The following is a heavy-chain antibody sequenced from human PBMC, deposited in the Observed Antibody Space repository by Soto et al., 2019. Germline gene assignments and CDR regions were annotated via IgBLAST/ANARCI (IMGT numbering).Heavy chain of an antibody. CDR3: VRNAQWAFDI. D-gene: IGHD1-1*01. V-gene: IGHV1-18*01. CDR1: GYTFTSYG. CDR2: TSPYNGNT. Sequence: GASVKVSCKASGYTFTSYGVSWVRQAPGRGLEWVGWTSPYNGNTNYAQKLQGRVTLTTDTSTDTAYVEVRSLRSDDTAMYYCVRNAQWAFDIWGQGTMVTVSS. J-gene: IGHJ3*02.